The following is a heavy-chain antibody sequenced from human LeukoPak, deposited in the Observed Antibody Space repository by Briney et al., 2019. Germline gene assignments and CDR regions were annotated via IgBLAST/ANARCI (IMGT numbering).Heavy chain of an antibody. V-gene: IGHV4-31*03. J-gene: IGHJ5*02. Sequence: ASQTLSLTCTVSGGSISSGGYYWSWIRQHPGKGQEWIGYIYYSGSTYYNPSLKSRVTISVDTSKNQFSLKLSSVTAADTAVYYCARVKGYCSGGSCFWFDPWGQGTLVTVSS. CDR2: IYYSGST. CDR3: ARVKGYCSGGSCFWFDP. D-gene: IGHD2-15*01. CDR1: GGSISSGGYY.